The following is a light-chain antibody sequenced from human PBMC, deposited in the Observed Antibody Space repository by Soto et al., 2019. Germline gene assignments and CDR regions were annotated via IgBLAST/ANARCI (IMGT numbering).Light chain of an antibody. J-gene: IGLJ2*01. Sequence: QSVLTQPPSLSGAPGQRGTISCTGSSSNIGAGYDVHWYQQLPGTAPKLLIYGNSNRPSGVPDRFSGSKSGTSASLAITGLQAEDEADYYCQAYDSSLSGPVFGGGTKVTVL. CDR2: GNS. V-gene: IGLV1-40*01. CDR1: SSNIGAGYD. CDR3: QAYDSSLSGPV.